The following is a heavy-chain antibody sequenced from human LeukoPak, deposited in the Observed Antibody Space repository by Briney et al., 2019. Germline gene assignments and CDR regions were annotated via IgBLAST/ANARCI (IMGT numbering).Heavy chain of an antibody. J-gene: IGHJ5*02. Sequence: SVKVSCKASGGTFCSYAISWVRQAPGQGLEWMGGIIPIFGTANYAQKFQGRVTITADESTSTAYMELSSLRSEDTAVYYCARGATMVRGVTSTGNWFDPWGQGTLVTVSS. CDR2: IIPIFGTA. CDR1: GGTFCSYA. D-gene: IGHD3-10*01. V-gene: IGHV1-69*13. CDR3: ARGATMVRGVTSTGNWFDP.